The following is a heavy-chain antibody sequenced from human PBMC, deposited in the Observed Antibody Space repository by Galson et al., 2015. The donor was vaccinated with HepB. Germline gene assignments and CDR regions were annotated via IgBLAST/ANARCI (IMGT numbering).Heavy chain of an antibody. V-gene: IGHV3-48*03. J-gene: IGHJ4*02. D-gene: IGHD2-15*01. CDR1: GFTFSSYE. Sequence: SLRLSCAASGFTFSSYEMNWVRQAPGKGLEWVSYISSSGSTIYYADSVKGGFTISRDNAKNSLYLQMNSLRAEDTAVYYCASTSVVAAGLFDYWGQGTLVTVSS. CDR3: ASTSVVAAGLFDY. CDR2: ISSSGSTI.